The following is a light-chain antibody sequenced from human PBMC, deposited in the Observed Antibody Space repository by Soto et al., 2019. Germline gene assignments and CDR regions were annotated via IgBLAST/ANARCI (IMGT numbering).Light chain of an antibody. V-gene: IGKV3-15*01. Sequence: IVMTQSPVTLSVSPGERATLSCRASQSVSSNLAWYQQKPGQAPSLLIYGAFTRATGIPARFSGTGSGTEFTLTISSLQSEDFALYYCQQYNEWPLTFGQGNKVEIX. J-gene: IGKJ1*01. CDR3: QQYNEWPLT. CDR1: QSVSSN. CDR2: GAF.